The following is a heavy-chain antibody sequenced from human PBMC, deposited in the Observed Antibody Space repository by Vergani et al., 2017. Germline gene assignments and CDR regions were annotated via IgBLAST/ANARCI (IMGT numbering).Heavy chain of an antibody. Sequence: EVQLLESGGGLVQPGGSLRLSCAASGFTFSSYEMNWVRQAPGKGLEWVSYISSSGSTIYYADSVKGRFTISRDNAKNSLYLQMNSLRAEDTAVYYCASDAHITGTTSPYDAFDIWGQGTMVTVSS. J-gene: IGHJ3*02. CDR2: ISSSGSTI. D-gene: IGHD1-7*01. V-gene: IGHV3-48*03. CDR1: GFTFSSYE. CDR3: ASDAHITGTTSPYDAFDI.